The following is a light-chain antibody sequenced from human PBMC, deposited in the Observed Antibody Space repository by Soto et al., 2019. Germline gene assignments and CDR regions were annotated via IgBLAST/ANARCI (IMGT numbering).Light chain of an antibody. Sequence: DIQMTQSPSTLSGSVGDRVTITCRASQSISSWLAWYQQKPGKAPKLLIYAAVVLQDGVPSRFSGTGSATEFTLIINGLQPEDFATYYCQQVNYYPFTFGGGTKVDIK. V-gene: IGKV1-5*01. J-gene: IGKJ4*01. CDR1: QSISSW. CDR3: QQVNYYPFT. CDR2: AAV.